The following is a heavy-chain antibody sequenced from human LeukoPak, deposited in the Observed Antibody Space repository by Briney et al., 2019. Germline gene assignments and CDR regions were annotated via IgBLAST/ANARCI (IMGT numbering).Heavy chain of an antibody. V-gene: IGHV4-38-2*02. Sequence: SSETLSLTCTVSGYSISSGYYWGWIRQPPGKGLEWIGSIYHSGSTYYNPSLKSRVTISVDTSKNQFSLKLSSVTAADTAVYYRARERSGYSLFDYWGQGTLVTVSS. CDR3: ARERSGYSLFDY. CDR1: GYSISSGYY. CDR2: IYHSGST. D-gene: IGHD3-22*01. J-gene: IGHJ4*02.